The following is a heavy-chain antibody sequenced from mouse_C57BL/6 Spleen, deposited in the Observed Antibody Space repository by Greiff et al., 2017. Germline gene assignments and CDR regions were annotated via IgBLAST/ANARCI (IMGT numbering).Heavy chain of an antibody. V-gene: IGHV1-61*01. J-gene: IGHJ1*03. Sequence: QVQLQQPGAELVRPGSSVKLSCKASGYTFTSYWMDWVKQRPGQGLEWIGNIYPSDSETHYNQKFKDKATLTVDKSSSTAYMQLSSLTSEDSAVYYCARSGDYDSSYWYFDVWGTGTTVTVSS. CDR2: IYPSDSET. CDR1: GYTFTSYW. D-gene: IGHD2-4*01. CDR3: ARSGDYDSSYWYFDV.